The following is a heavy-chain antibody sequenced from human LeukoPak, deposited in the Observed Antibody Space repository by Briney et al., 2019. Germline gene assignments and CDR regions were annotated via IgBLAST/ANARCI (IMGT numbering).Heavy chain of an antibody. Sequence: GGSLRLSCAASGFTFSNYWLFWVRQAPGKGLQWVASIRQDGSQQNYVDSVKGRVTISRDSAKNSLYLQMNSLRAEDTAIYYCVTTTRPAPFDHWGQGTLVTVSS. CDR3: VTTTRPAPFDH. D-gene: IGHD6-6*01. CDR1: GFTFSNYW. V-gene: IGHV3-7*03. CDR2: IRQDGSQQ. J-gene: IGHJ4*02.